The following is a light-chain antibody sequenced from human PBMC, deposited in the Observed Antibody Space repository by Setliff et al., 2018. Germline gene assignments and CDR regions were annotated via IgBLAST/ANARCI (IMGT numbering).Light chain of an antibody. J-gene: IGLJ1*01. V-gene: IGLV2-8*01. CDR2: EVS. Sequence: QSVLTQPPSASGSPGQSVTISCTGTSSDVGGYNYVSWYQQHPGKAPKLMIYEVSKRPSGVPDRFSGSKSGNTASLTVSGLQAEDEADYYCSSYAGSYTSLYVFGTGTKV. CDR1: SSDVGGYNY. CDR3: SSYAGSYTSLYV.